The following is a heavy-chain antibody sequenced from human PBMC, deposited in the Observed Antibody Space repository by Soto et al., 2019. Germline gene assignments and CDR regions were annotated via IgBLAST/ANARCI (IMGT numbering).Heavy chain of an antibody. J-gene: IGHJ6*02. CDR1: GFTFSSYW. D-gene: IGHD5-12*01. CDR2: INSDGSST. Sequence: LRLSCAASGFTFSSYWMHWVRQAPGKGLVWVSRINSDGSSTSYADSVKGRFTISRDNAKNTLYLQMNSLRAEDTAVYYCARGTYSGYYYGMDVWGQGTTVTVSS. V-gene: IGHV3-74*01. CDR3: ARGTYSGYYYGMDV.